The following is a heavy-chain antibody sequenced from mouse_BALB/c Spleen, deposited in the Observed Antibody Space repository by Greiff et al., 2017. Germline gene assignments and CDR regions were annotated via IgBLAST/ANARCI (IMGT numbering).Heavy chain of an antibody. CDR1: GFTFSSYA. Sequence: DVKLVESGGGLVKPGGSLKLSCAASGFTFSSYAMSWVRQTPEKRLEWVATISSGGSYTYYPDSVKGRFTISRDNAKNTLYLQMSSLRSEDTAMYYCARTKSPYFRAFDYWGQGTTLTVSS. CDR3: ARTKSPYFRAFDY. J-gene: IGHJ2*01. V-gene: IGHV5-9-3*01. D-gene: IGHD6-5*01. CDR2: ISSGGSYT.